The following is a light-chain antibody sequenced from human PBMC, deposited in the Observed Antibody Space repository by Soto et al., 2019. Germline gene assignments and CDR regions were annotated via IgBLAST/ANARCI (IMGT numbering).Light chain of an antibody. J-gene: IGKJ1*01. CDR3: QQYGRSPRT. V-gene: IGKV3-20*01. CDR2: GAS. CDR1: QSVINNY. Sequence: EIVLTQSPGTLSLSPGERATLSCRASQSVINNYLAWYQQKPGQAPRLLIYGASNRATGIPDRFSGSGSGTDFILTISRLEPDDFAVYYCQQYGRSPRTFGEGTKVDIK.